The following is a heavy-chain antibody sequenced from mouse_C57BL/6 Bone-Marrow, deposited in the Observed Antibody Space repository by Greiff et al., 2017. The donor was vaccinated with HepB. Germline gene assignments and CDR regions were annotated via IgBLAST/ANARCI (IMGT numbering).Heavy chain of an antibody. J-gene: IGHJ1*03. CDR3: EGYGSSHWYFDV. CDR2: IYPGSGNT. D-gene: IGHD1-1*01. Sequence: QVQLQQSGAELVRPGASVKLSCKASGYTFTDYYINWVKQRPGQGLEWIARIYPGSGNTYYNEKFKGKATLTAEKSSSTAYMQLSSLTSEDSAVYFCEGYGSSHWYFDVWGIGTTVTVSS. V-gene: IGHV1-76*01. CDR1: GYTFTDYY.